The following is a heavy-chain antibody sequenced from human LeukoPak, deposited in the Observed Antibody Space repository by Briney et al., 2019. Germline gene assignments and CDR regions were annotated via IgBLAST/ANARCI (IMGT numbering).Heavy chain of an antibody. CDR3: ARRVMAYCGCDCYPDAFDI. CDR1: GGSISSRGYY. D-gene: IGHD2-21*02. Sequence: PSETLSLTCTVSGGSISSRGYYWIWIRQHPGKGLEWIGYFYCSWSTYYNPSRKSRVTISVDTSKKQFSLKLSSVTAADTAVYYCARRVMAYCGCDCYPDAFDIWGQGTMVTVSS. V-gene: IGHV4-31*03. J-gene: IGHJ3*02. CDR2: FYCSWST.